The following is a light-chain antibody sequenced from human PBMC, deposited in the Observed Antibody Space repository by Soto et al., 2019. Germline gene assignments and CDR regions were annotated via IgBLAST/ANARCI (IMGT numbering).Light chain of an antibody. CDR2: DAS. J-gene: IGKJ1*01. CDR1: QSISTY. V-gene: IGKV1-39*01. CDR3: EQTYSTPWT. Sequence: DIQMTHSPSSLSASVGDRVTVTCRASQSISTYLNWYQQKPGKAPKLLIYDASFLQSGVPPRFSGSGSGTDFTLSISSLQPEDFATYYCEQTYSTPWTFGQGTKVEIK.